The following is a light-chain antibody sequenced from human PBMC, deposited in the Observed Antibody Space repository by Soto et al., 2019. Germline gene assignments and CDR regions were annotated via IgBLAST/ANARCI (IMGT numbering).Light chain of an antibody. CDR1: LSISRY. V-gene: IGKV1-39*01. Sequence: DIELTQSPSSLSASVGDRVIITFRARLSISRYLHWYHQQPGKGPKVLIYGASSLQSGVSSRFSGSGSGTDFTLTISSVRPEDLGSFYCQQTFNSPITFGQGTRLEIK. CDR2: GAS. J-gene: IGKJ5*01. CDR3: QQTFNSPIT.